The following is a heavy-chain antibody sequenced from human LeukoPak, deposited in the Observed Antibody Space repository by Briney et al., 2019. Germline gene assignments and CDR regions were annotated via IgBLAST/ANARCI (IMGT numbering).Heavy chain of an antibody. V-gene: IGHV1-2*02. Sequence: ASVKVSCKASGYTFTGYYMHWVRQAPGQGLEWMGWTNPNSGGTNYAQKFQGRVTMTRDTSISTAYMELSRLRSDDTAVYYCASSLAYSSSWSPFTMDVWGKGTTVTISS. D-gene: IGHD6-13*01. CDR1: GYTFTGYY. CDR2: TNPNSGGT. J-gene: IGHJ6*03. CDR3: ASSLAYSSSWSPFTMDV.